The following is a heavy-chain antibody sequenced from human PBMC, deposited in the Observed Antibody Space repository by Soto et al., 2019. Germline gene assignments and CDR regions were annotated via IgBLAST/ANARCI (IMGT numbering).Heavy chain of an antibody. V-gene: IGHV1-46*03. Sequence: ASVKVSCKASGYTFTSYYMHWVRQAPGQGLEWMGIINPSGGSTSYAQKFQGRVTMTRDTSTSTVYMELSSLRSEDTAVYYCSRDSAVVPSALYYFDYWGQGTLVTVSS. CDR3: SRDSAVVPSALYYFDY. D-gene: IGHD2-2*01. CDR2: INPSGGST. CDR1: GYTFTSYY. J-gene: IGHJ4*02.